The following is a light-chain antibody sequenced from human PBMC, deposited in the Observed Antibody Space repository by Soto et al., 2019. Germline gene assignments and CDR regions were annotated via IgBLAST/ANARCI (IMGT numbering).Light chain of an antibody. CDR1: QSIGRW. Sequence: DIQMTQSPSTLSASVGDTVTITCRASQSIGRWLAWYQQKPGKAPKLLIYDASTLESGVPSRFSGSGSGTEFSLSIRSLQPDDFATYYCQQYNSYSLYTFGQGTKVDIK. CDR3: QQYNSYSLYT. CDR2: DAS. V-gene: IGKV1-5*01. J-gene: IGKJ2*01.